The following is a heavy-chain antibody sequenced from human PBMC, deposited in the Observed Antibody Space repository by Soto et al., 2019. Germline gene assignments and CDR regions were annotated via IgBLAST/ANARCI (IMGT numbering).Heavy chain of an antibody. CDR3: ASTSGYISSWYVFSPLVSRLYGMEV. CDR1: GGTFSSYT. V-gene: IGHV1-69*13. Sequence: ASVKVSCNASGGTFSSYTISLVRQAPGQGLEWMGGIIPIFGTANYAQKFQGRVTITADDSTSTAYMELSSLRSEDTAVYYCASTSGYISSWYVFSPLVSRLYGMEVWGQGTTVTVSS. D-gene: IGHD6-13*01. J-gene: IGHJ6*01. CDR2: IIPIFGTA.